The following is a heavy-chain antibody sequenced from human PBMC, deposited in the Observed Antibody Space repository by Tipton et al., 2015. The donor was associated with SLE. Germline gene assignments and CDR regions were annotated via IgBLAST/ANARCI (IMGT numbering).Heavy chain of an antibody. CDR2: IRYDGNNR. CDR3: ARGDGDSGSWYYFDS. D-gene: IGHD6-13*01. J-gene: IGHJ4*02. Sequence: SLRLSCAASGFTFSSHSMHWVRQAPGKGLEWVAFIRYDGNNRYYGDSVKGRFTISRDNAKNSLYLQMNSLRPEDTSVYYCARGDGDSGSWYYFDSWGQGTLVTVSS. CDR1: GFTFSSHS. V-gene: IGHV3-30*02.